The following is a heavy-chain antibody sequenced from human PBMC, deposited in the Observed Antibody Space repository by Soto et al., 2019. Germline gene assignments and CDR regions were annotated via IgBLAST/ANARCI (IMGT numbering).Heavy chain of an antibody. V-gene: IGHV3-30*18. Sequence: PGGSLRLSCAASGFTFSSYGMHWVRQAPGKGLEWVAVISYDGSNKYYADSVKGRFTISRDNSKNTLYLQMNSLRAEDTAVYYCAKNALWVQLWSGFDYWGQGTLVTVSS. CDR2: ISYDGSNK. D-gene: IGHD5-18*01. J-gene: IGHJ4*02. CDR1: GFTFSSYG. CDR3: AKNALWVQLWSGFDY.